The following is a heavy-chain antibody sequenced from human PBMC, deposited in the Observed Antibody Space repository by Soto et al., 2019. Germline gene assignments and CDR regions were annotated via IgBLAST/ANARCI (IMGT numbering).Heavy chain of an antibody. V-gene: IGHV4-4*07. CDR1: GCSISSYY. CDR2: IYTSGST. J-gene: IGHJ5*02. CDR3: AGDMGPSIAAFDP. D-gene: IGHD6-6*01. Sequence: PSWTLSLLGPVSGCSISSYYCSWIWQPAGKGLEWIGRIYTSGSTNYNPSLKSRVTMSVDTSKNQFSLKLSSVTAADTAVYYCAGDMGPSIAAFDPRGQGPLLTVSS.